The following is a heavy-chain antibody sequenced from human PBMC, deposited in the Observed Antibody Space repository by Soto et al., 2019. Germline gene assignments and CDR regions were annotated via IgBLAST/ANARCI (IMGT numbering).Heavy chain of an antibody. Sequence: VGSLRLSCAASGFTFSYYALHWARRAPGKGLEWVSSISGIRDYIRYADSVKGRFTISRDNAKTSLYLQMNSLTAEDTAVYYCAREGVHNYNEYYFDYWGQGTLVTVSS. V-gene: IGHV3-21*06. CDR1: GFTFSYYA. CDR2: ISGIRDYI. CDR3: AREGVHNYNEYYFDY. D-gene: IGHD3-22*01. J-gene: IGHJ4*02.